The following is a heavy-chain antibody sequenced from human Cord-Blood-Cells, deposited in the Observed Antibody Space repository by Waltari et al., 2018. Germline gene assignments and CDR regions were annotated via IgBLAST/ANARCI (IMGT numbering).Heavy chain of an antibody. CDR1: GGSISSSRYY. V-gene: IGHV4-39*01. CDR2: FYYSGST. D-gene: IGHD6-13*01. J-gene: IGHJ4*02. CDR3: ARLKRNSGIAAAGPLDY. Sequence: QLQLQESGPGLVKPSETLSLTCTVSGGSISSSRYYWGWIRQPPGKGLEWIGSFYYSGSTYYNPSLKSRVTISVDTSKNQFSLKLSSVTAADTAVYYCARLKRNSGIAAAGPLDYWGQGTLVTVSS.